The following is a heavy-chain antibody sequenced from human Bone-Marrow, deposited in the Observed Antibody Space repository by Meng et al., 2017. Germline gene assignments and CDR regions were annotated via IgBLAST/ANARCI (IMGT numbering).Heavy chain of an antibody. CDR3: ARAPEYYDYVWGSYRGYYYGMDV. D-gene: IGHD3-16*02. Sequence: GESLKISCAASGFTFSSYGMHWVRQAPGKGLEWVSSISSSSSYIYYADSVKGRFTISRDNAKNSLYLQMNSLRAEDTAVYYCARAPEYYDYVWGSYRGYYYGMDVWGQGTTVTVSS. V-gene: IGHV3-21*01. CDR1: GFTFSSYG. J-gene: IGHJ6*02. CDR2: ISSSSSYI.